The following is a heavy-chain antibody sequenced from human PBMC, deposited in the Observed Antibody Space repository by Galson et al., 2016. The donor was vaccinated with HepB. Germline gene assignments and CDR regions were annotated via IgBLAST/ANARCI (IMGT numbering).Heavy chain of an antibody. CDR2: IKQDGSEQ. D-gene: IGHD3-10*01. J-gene: IGHJ4*02. CDR3: ARDSGYRDFDY. CDR1: GLTFSANW. Sequence: SLRLSCAASGLTFSANWMTWVRRAPGKGLEWVANIKQDGSEQYYVDSVRGRFIISRDNVKNSVFLQMNSLRAEDTAVYYCARDSGYRDFDYCGQGTLVTVSS. V-gene: IGHV3-7*03.